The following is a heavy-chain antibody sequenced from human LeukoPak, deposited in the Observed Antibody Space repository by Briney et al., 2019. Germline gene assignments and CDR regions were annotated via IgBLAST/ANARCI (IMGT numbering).Heavy chain of an antibody. CDR1: GFTFNSYA. Sequence: GGSLRLSCAASGFTFNSYAMYWVRQAPGKGLEWVSGIVGSGGSTYYAESVRGRFTISRDNSKNTVYMQMDSLRDEDTAVYYCAKTTIGNSSGRFPGWPVDYWGQGTLVTVSS. D-gene: IGHD6-19*01. CDR2: IVGSGGST. V-gene: IGHV3-23*01. J-gene: IGHJ4*02. CDR3: AKTTIGNSSGRFPGWPVDY.